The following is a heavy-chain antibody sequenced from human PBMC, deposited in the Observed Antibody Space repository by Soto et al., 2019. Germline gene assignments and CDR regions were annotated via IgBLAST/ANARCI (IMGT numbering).Heavy chain of an antibody. CDR2: IIPLLDIT. D-gene: IGHD5-12*01. Sequence: QVQLVQSGAEVKKPGSSVKVSCKASGGAFTNDIITWVRQAPGQGLEWMGRIIPLLDITNYAQKFQGRVTITADKSTSTAYMELNSLISDDTAVYYCARDSPIGSTFSGYDAIDYWGQGTLVTVSS. CDR1: GGAFTNDI. CDR3: ARDSPIGSTFSGYDAIDY. J-gene: IGHJ4*02. V-gene: IGHV1-69*08.